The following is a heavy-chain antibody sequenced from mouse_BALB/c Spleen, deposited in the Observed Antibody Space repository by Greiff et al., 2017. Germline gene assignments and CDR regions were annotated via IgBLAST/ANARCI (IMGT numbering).Heavy chain of an antibody. V-gene: IGHV5-12-1*01. Sequence: EVQLQESGGGLVKPGGSLKLSCAASGFAFSSYDMSWVRQTPEKRLEWVAYISSGGGSTYYPDTVKGRFTISRDNAKNTLYLQMSSLKSEDTAMYYCARHEEGSPYYFDYWGQGTTLTVSS. CDR2: ISSGGGST. J-gene: IGHJ2*01. CDR1: GFAFSSYD. CDR3: ARHEEGSPYYFDY.